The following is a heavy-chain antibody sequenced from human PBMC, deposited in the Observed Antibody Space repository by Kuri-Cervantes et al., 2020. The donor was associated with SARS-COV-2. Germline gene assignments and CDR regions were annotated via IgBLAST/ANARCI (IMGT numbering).Heavy chain of an antibody. CDR2: IIPILGTA. Sequence: SVKVSCKASGGTFSSYAISWVRQAPGQGLEWMGRIIPILGTANYAQKFQGRVTITADKSTSTAYMELSSLRSDDTAVYYCASYKLSPACENGGDCYGAFDIWGQGTMVTVSS. CDR1: GGTFSSYA. D-gene: IGHD2-21*01. CDR3: ASYKLSPACENGGDCYGAFDI. V-gene: IGHV1-69*04. J-gene: IGHJ3*02.